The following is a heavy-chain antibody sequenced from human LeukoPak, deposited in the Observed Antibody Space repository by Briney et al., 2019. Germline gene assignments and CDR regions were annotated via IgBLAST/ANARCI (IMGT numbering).Heavy chain of an antibody. D-gene: IGHD2-2*02. CDR1: GYSISSGYY. CDR2: IYHSGST. J-gene: IGHJ5*02. V-gene: IGHV4-38-2*02. Sequence: SETLSLTCTVSGYSISSGYYWGWIRQPPGKGLEWIGSIYHSGSTYYNPSLKSRVTISVDTSKNQFSLKLSSVTAADTAVYYCARDYDIVVVPAAIRNWFDPWGQGTLVTVSS. CDR3: ARDYDIVVVPAAIRNWFDP.